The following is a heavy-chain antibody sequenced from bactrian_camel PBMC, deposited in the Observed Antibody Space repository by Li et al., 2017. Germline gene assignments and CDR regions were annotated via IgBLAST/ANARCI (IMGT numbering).Heavy chain of an antibody. CDR3: VADGGDVAPEHSLLARAYNN. CDR2: IWPGGRSI. Sequence: HVQLVESGGGSVQAGGSLTLSCVASQRTYNTYRMGWFRQAPGKEREGVAVIWPGGRSIGFADSVKGRFTISRDNAKNTVYLQMSSLKPEDTGMYYCVADGGDVAPEHSLLARAYNNWCQGTQVTVS. J-gene: IGHJ4*01. D-gene: IGHD2*01. CDR1: QRTYNTYR. V-gene: IGHV3-3*01.